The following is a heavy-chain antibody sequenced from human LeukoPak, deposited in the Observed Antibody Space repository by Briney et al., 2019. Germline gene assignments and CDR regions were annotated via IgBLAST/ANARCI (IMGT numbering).Heavy chain of an antibody. CDR3: ARGTIAAADIDY. V-gene: IGHV3-23*01. Sequence: GGSLRLSCAASGFTFSGFVISWVRQAPGKGPQWVADISGSGGSTYYADSVKGRFSVSRDNSKNMVYLELNSLRAEDTAVYYCARGTIAAADIDYWGQGTLVTVSS. CDR2: ISGSGGST. D-gene: IGHD6-13*01. J-gene: IGHJ4*02. CDR1: GFTFSGFV.